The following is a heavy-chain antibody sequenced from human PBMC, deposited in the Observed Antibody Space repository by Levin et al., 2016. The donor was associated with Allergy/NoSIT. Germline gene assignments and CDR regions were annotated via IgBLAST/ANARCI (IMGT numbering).Heavy chain of an antibody. Sequence: SETLSLTCTVSGGSVSSGSYYWSWIRQPPGKGLEWIGYIYYSGSTNYNPSLKSRVTISVDTSKNQLSLKLSSVTAADTAMYYCARTNTGFDYWGQGTLVTVSS. J-gene: IGHJ4*02. CDR3: ARTNTGFDY. CDR2: IYYSGST. CDR1: GGSVSSGSYY. V-gene: IGHV4-61*01. D-gene: IGHD5-18*01.